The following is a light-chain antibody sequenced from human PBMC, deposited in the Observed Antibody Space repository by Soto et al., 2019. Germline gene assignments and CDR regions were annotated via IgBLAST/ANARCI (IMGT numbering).Light chain of an antibody. CDR2: KAS. V-gene: IGKV1-5*03. CDR3: QQYNSYSPT. J-gene: IGKJ1*01. CDR1: QVISSW. Sequence: DIEMTQSPSSRSASVVDRVTITCRASQVISSWLAWYQQKPGKAPNLLIYKASRLESGVPSRFSGSGSETEFTLTISGLQPGDSAAYYCQQYNSYSPTFGQGTKVDIK.